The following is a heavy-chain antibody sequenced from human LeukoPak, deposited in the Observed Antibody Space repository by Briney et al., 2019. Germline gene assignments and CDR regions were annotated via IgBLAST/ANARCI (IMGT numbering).Heavy chain of an antibody. J-gene: IGHJ4*02. V-gene: IGHV6-1*01. D-gene: IGHD3-22*01. CDR1: GDSVSSNSAA. CDR3: AREPLYDSSGYYYFDY. CDR2: TYYRSKWYN. Sequence: SQTLSLTCATSGDSVSSNSAAWNWIRQSPSRGLEWLGRTYYRSKWYNDYAVSVKSRITINPDTSKNQFSLQLNSVTPEDTAVYYCAREPLYDSSGYYYFDYWGQGTLVTVSS.